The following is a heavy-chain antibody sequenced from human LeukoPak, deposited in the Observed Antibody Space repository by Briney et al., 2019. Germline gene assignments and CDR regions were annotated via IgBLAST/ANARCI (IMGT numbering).Heavy chain of an antibody. V-gene: IGHV4-30-2*05. CDR1: GGSISSGGYY. Sequence: SETLSLTCTVSGGSISSGGYYWNWIRQPPGKVLEWIGYISHSGSTFYNPSLKSRVTISVDTSKNQFSLKLSSVTAADTAVYYCARWALRLGMFEDYWGQGTLVTVSS. CDR3: ARWALRLGMFEDY. J-gene: IGHJ4*02. CDR2: ISHSGST. D-gene: IGHD3-16*01.